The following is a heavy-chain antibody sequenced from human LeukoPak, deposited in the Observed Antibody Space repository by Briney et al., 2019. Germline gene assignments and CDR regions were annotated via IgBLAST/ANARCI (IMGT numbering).Heavy chain of an antibody. D-gene: IGHD3/OR15-3a*01. CDR3: ARGIWTSVSVQYHFDF. V-gene: IGHV1-3*01. CDR2: INAGNGKI. Sequence: ASVKLSCKASGYTFTNYAMQWVRQAPGQRLEWMGWINAGNGKIKYSQKFQGRVTITRDTSASTAYMELISLRSEDTAVYYCARGIWTSVSVQYHFDFWGQGTLVTVSS. J-gene: IGHJ4*02. CDR1: GYTFTNYA.